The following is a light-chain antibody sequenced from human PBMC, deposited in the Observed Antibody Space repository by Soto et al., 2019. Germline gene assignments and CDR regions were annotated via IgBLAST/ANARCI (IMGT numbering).Light chain of an antibody. CDR1: SSDVGGYDY. Sequence: QSALTQPASVSGSPVQSITISCTGTSSDVGGYDYVSWYQQHPGKAPKLMIYDVSNRPSGVSNRFSGSKSGNTASLTISGLQAEDEADYYCSSYTSSSTFIFGTRTKVTVL. CDR2: DVS. V-gene: IGLV2-14*01. CDR3: SSYTSSSTFI. J-gene: IGLJ1*01.